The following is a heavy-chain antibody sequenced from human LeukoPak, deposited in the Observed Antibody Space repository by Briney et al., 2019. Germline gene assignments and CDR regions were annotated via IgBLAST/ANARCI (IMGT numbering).Heavy chain of an antibody. V-gene: IGHV4-59*01. CDR3: VRDRGYYDSGGLIN. J-gene: IGHJ4*02. Sequence: SETLSLTCTVSGGSISSYYWSWLRQPPGKGLEWIGYIYYSGSTNYNPSLKSRVTISVDTSKNQFSLKLSSVTAADTAVYYCVRDRGYYDSGGLINWGQGTLVTVSS. CDR1: GGSISSYY. D-gene: IGHD3-22*01. CDR2: IYYSGST.